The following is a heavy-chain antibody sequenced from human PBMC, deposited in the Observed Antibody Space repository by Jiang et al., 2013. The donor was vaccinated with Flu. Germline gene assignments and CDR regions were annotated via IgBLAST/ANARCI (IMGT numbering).Heavy chain of an antibody. J-gene: IGHJ6*02. CDR3: ASGRVDLRGMDV. Sequence: SCAASGFTFSSYAMHWVRQAPGKGLEWVAVISYDGSNKYYADSVKGRFTISRDNSKNTLYLQMNSLRAEDTAVYYCASGRVDLRGMDVWGQGTTVTVSS. D-gene: IGHD5/OR15-5a*01. CDR1: GFTFSSYA. CDR2: ISYDGSNK. V-gene: IGHV3-30*04.